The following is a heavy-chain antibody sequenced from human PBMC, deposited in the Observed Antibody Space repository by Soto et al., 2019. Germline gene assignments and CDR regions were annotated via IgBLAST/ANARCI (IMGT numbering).Heavy chain of an antibody. CDR3: ARVVDDYGITYDY. D-gene: IGHD3-16*01. CDR1: GGSISSGGYY. CDR2: IYYSGST. V-gene: IGHV4-31*03. Sequence: SETLSLTCTVSGGSISSGGYYWSWIRQHPGKGLEWIGYIYYSGSTYYNPSLKSRVTISVDTSKNQFSLKLSSVTAADTAVYYCARVVDDYGITYDYWGQGTLVTVSS. J-gene: IGHJ4*02.